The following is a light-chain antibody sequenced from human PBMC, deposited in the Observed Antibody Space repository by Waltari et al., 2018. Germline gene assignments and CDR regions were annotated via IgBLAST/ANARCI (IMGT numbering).Light chain of an antibody. Sequence: DIQMTQSPSTLSASVGDRVTITCRASPRISNWLAWYQQKPGKAPKLLIYKASSLESGVPSRFSGSGSETEFTLTISSLQPDDFATYYCQNYNSYSGTFGPGTKVEI. CDR3: QNYNSYSGT. CDR1: PRISNW. CDR2: KAS. V-gene: IGKV1-5*03. J-gene: IGKJ1*01.